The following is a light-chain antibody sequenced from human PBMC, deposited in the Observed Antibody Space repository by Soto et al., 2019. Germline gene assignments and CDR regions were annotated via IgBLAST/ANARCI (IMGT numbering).Light chain of an antibody. Sequence: QSVLTQPPSVSAAPGQKGTISCSGSSSNIGSNYVSWYQQLPGAAPKLLIYENYERPSGIPDRFSGSKSGTSATLDITGLQTGDEADYYCGAWDNSLTGGVFGGGTKLTVL. CDR2: ENY. CDR3: GAWDNSLTGGV. CDR1: SSNIGSNY. J-gene: IGLJ2*01. V-gene: IGLV1-51*02.